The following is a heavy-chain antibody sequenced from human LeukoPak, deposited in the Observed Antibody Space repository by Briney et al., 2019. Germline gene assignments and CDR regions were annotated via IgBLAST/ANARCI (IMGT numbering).Heavy chain of an antibody. J-gene: IGHJ6*02. CDR1: GFTFSIYT. CDR2: ISSSISYI. D-gene: IGHD6-6*01. CDR3: ARDWRYSTSSQYYFGMDV. Sequence: GGSLRLSCAASGFTFSIYTMNWVRQAPGKGLEWVSSISSSISYIYYADSVKGRFTISRDNAKNSLYLQMNSLRAEDTVVYYCARDWRYSTSSQYYFGMDVWGQGTMVTVSS. V-gene: IGHV3-21*01.